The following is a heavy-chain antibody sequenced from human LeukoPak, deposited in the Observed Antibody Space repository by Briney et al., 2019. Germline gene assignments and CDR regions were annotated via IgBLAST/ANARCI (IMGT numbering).Heavy chain of an antibody. CDR3: ARDPYRFAFDI. D-gene: IGHD1-26*01. V-gene: IGHV3-74*01. J-gene: IGHJ3*02. Sequence: PGGSLRLSCAASGNYWMHWVRQAPGKGLVWVSHINSDGSWTSYADSVKGRFTISRDNANNSLYLQMNSLRAEDTAVYYCARDPYRFAFDIWGQGTVVLVSS. CDR1: GNYW. CDR2: INSDGSWT.